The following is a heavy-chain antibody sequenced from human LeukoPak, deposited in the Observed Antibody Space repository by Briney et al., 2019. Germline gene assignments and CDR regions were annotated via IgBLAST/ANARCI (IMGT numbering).Heavy chain of an antibody. CDR3: ARARLEFYYDSRGSYYFDY. V-gene: IGHV4-59*01. CDR1: RGSISSDY. Sequence: SETLSLTCTVSRGSISSDYWSWVRQPPGKGLEWIGYIYGSGSTNYNPSLKSRVTIWGDTSKSQFSLRLSSVTAADTAVYYCARARLEFYYDSRGSYYFDYWGQGTLVTVSS. CDR2: IYGSGST. D-gene: IGHD3-22*01. J-gene: IGHJ4*02.